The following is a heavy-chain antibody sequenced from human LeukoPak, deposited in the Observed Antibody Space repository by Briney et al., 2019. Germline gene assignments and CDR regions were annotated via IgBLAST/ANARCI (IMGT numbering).Heavy chain of an antibody. CDR2: IYASGST. V-gene: IGHV4-4*07. D-gene: IGHD6-13*01. CDR3: ARDFAAAGSFDY. Sequence: SETLSLTCDVSGDSVGRSCWSWIRQPPGKGLEWIGRIYASGSTNYNPSLKSRVTMSVDTSKNQFSLKLSSVTAADTAVYYCARDFAAAGSFDYWGQGTLVTVSS. CDR1: GDSVGRSC. J-gene: IGHJ4*02.